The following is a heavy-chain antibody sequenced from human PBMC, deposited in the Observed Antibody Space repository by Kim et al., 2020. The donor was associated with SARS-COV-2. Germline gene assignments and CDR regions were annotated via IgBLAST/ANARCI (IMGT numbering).Heavy chain of an antibody. D-gene: IGHD6-19*01. J-gene: IGHJ4*02. CDR2: INPNRGGA. CDR1: GYTFTAYY. Sequence: ASVKVSCKASGYTFTAYYMYWVRQAPGQGLEWMGRINPNRGGANYAQKFQGRVTMTRDTSINTAYMELSSLRSDDTGVYYCAREEGSGWMNVGNWGQGTLVTVSS. V-gene: IGHV1-2*05. CDR3: AREEGSGWMNVGN.